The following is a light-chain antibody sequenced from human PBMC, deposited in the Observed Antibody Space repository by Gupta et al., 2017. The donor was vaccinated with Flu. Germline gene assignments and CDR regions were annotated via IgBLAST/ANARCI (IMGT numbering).Light chain of an antibody. V-gene: IGLV3-1*01. CDR2: HDS. CDR1: KLGDKY. J-gene: IGLJ1*01. CDR3: KAWDSSTARYV. Sequence: SYELTQPPSVSVSPGQTASITCSGDKLGDKYACWYQQKPGQSHVLVIYHDSKRPSGIPERFSGYNSGNTATLTISGTQAMDEADYYCKAWDSSTARYVFGTGTKVTVL.